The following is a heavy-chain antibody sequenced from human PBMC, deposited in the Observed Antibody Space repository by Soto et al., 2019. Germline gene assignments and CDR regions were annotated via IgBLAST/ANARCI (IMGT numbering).Heavy chain of an antibody. D-gene: IGHD6-19*01. CDR3: TRIKEWLIRRRLRYYGMDV. Sequence: GGSLRLSCTGSGFTFGAYTMSWVRQAPGKGLEWVGSIRSTAYGAPTDVAASVKGRFTISRDDSNGTAYLQMNSLKTEDAAVYYCTRIKEWLIRRRLRYYGMDVWGQGTTVTVS. CDR1: GFTFGAYT. V-gene: IGHV3-49*04. CDR2: IRSTAYGAPT. J-gene: IGHJ6*02.